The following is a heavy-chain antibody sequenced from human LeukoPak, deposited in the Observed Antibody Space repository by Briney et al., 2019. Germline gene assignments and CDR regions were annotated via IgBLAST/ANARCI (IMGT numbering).Heavy chain of an antibody. Sequence: ASVKVSCKASGCTFTGYYMHWVRRAPGQGLEWMGWINPNSGGTNYAQKFQGRVTMTRDTSISTAYMELSRLRSDDTAVYYCARSHRPAYYYDSSGYLPWGQGTLVTVSS. V-gene: IGHV1-2*02. CDR2: INPNSGGT. CDR3: ARSHRPAYYYDSSGYLP. CDR1: GCTFTGYY. J-gene: IGHJ5*02. D-gene: IGHD3-22*01.